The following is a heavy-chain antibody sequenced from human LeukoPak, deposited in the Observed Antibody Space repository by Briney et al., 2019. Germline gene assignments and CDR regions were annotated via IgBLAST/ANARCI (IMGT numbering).Heavy chain of an antibody. Sequence: GGSLRLSCAASGFTFSSYAMSWVRQAPGKGLEWVSAISGSGGSTYYADSVKGRFTISRDNSKNTLYLQMNSLRAEDTAVYYCAKATNRGYYDILTGYYKGGSYFDYWAREPWSSSPQ. D-gene: IGHD3-9*01. CDR2: ISGSGGST. CDR1: GFTFSSYA. J-gene: IGHJ4*02. V-gene: IGHV3-23*01. CDR3: AKATNRGYYDILTGYYKGGSYFDY.